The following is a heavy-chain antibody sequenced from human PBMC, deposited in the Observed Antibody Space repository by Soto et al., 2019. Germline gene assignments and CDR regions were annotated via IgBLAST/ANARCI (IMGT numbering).Heavy chain of an antibody. Sequence: SWHTAGYSFGSYCVDLVRQLTRKGLEWMGIIYPDDSDTRYRPSSQGQVTISADRSINTAYLQWSSLKASDSAMYYCARQDRSGYSYSYVDYWRMRSLGTVSS. CDR1: GYSFGSYC. V-gene: IGHV5-51*01. J-gene: IGHJ4*02. CDR3: ARQDRSGYSYSYVDY. CDR2: IYPDDSDT. D-gene: IGHD5-12*01.